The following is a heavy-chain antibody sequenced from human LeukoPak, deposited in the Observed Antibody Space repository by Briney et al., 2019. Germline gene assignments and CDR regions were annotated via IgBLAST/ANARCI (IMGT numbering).Heavy chain of an antibody. CDR3: ARDPYCSSTSCPEYYYYYMDV. CDR1: GFTFSSYS. J-gene: IGHJ6*03. Sequence: GGSLRLSCAASGFTFSSYSMNWVRQAPGKGLEWVSYISSSSSTIYYADSVRGRFTISRDNAKNSLYLQMNSLRAEDTAVYYCARDPYCSSTSCPEYYYYYMDVWGKGTTVTVSS. CDR2: ISSSSSTI. V-gene: IGHV3-48*01. D-gene: IGHD2-2*01.